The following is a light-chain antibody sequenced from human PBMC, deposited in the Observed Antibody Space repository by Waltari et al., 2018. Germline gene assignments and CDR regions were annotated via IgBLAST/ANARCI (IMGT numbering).Light chain of an antibody. CDR2: GAS. J-gene: IGKJ4*01. CDR3: QQYGSSPSLT. Sequence: EIVLTQSPGTLSLSPGERATLSCRASHSVSSSYLALYQQKPGQAPRLLIYGASSRATGIPDRFSGSGSGTDFTLTISRLEPEDFAVYYCQQYGSSPSLTFGGGTKVEIK. V-gene: IGKV3-20*01. CDR1: HSVSSSY.